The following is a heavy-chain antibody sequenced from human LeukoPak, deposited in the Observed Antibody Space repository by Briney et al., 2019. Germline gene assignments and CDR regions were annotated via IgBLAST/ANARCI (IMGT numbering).Heavy chain of an antibody. D-gene: IGHD5-18*01. V-gene: IGHV3-64D*06. CDR1: GFSFSSSP. J-gene: IGHJ4*02. Sequence: TGGSLRLSWSASGFSFSSSPMHWVRQAPGKTLEYVSAISSDGHNTYYADSVKGRFTMSRDNSKNTLSHQMSSLRPEDTAVYYCVPHINYSYQYWGRGAQVTVS. CDR2: ISSDGHNT. CDR3: VPHINYSYQY.